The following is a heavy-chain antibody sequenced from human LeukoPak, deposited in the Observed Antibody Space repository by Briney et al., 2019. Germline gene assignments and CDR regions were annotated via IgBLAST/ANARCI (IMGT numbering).Heavy chain of an antibody. CDR3: AKDFHTVTAYAFDI. J-gene: IGHJ3*02. CDR2: IWYDGSNK. V-gene: IGHV3-33*06. CDR1: GFTFSSYG. Sequence: GGSLRLSCAASGFTFSSYGMHWVRQAPGKGLVWVAVIWYDGSNKYYADSVKGRFTISRDNSKNTLYLQMNSLRAEDTAVYYCAKDFHTVTAYAFDIWGQGTMVTVSS. D-gene: IGHD4-11*01.